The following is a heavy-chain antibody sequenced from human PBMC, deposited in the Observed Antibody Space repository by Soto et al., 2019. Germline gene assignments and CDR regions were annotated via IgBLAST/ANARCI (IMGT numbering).Heavy chain of an antibody. CDR1: GGSVSSVKYF. CDR2: IYNNGTT. D-gene: IGHD7-27*01. Sequence: SETLSLTCNVSGGSVSSVKYFWSWIRQPPGKGLEWIAYIYNNGTTNYNPSLKSRATISVDTSKTQCSLKLTSVTAAGSAVYFCARTVMPVGNLAAFDHWGQGVLVTVSS. J-gene: IGHJ4*02. V-gene: IGHV4-61*01. CDR3: ARTVMPVGNLAAFDH.